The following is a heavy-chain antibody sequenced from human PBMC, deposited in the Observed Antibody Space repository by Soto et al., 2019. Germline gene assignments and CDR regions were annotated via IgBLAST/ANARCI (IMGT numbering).Heavy chain of an antibody. V-gene: IGHV1-8*01. D-gene: IGHD2-15*01. CDR3: ASGGYCSGGSCYHNWFDP. CDR2: MNPNSGNT. CDR1: GYTFTSYD. J-gene: IGHJ5*02. Sequence: QVQLVQSGAEVKKPGASVKVSCKASGYTFTSYDINWVRQATGQGLEWMGWMNPNSGNTGYAQKFQGRVTMTRNTSISTAYMELSSLRSEDTAVYYCASGGYCSGGSCYHNWFDPWDQGTLVTVSS.